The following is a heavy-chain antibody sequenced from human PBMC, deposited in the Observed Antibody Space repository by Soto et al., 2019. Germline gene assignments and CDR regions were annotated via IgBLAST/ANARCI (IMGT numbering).Heavy chain of an antibody. J-gene: IGHJ3*02. CDR2: ISSNGGST. CDR1: GFTFSSYA. CDR3: VRYCSGGSCVPYGAFDI. D-gene: IGHD2-15*01. V-gene: IGHV3-64D*08. Sequence: GGSLRLSCSASGFTFSSYAMHWVRQAPGKGLEYVSAISSNGGSTYYADSVKGRFTISRDNSKNTLYLQMSSLRAEDTAVYYCVRYCSGGSCVPYGAFDIWGQGTMVTVSS.